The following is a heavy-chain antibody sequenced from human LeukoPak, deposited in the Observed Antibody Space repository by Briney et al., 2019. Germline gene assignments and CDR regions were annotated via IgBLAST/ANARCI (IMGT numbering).Heavy chain of an antibody. CDR1: GFTFSSYA. CDR3: AKVHHYYDSSGQSSGLDY. Sequence: GGSLRLSCAASGFTFSSYAMSWVRQAPGKGLEWVSAISGSGGSTYYADSVKGRFTISRDNSKNTLYLQMNSLRAEDTAVYYCAKVHHYYDSSGQSSGLDYWGQGTLVSVSS. J-gene: IGHJ4*02. CDR2: ISGSGGST. V-gene: IGHV3-23*01. D-gene: IGHD3-22*01.